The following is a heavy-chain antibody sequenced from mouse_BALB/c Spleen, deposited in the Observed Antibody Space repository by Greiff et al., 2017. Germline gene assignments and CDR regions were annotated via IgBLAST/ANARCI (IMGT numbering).Heavy chain of an antibody. V-gene: IGHV3-8*02. Sequence: VQLQQSGPSLVKPSQTLSLTCSVTGDSITSGYWNWIRKFPGNKLEYMGYISYSGSTYYNPSLKSRISITRDTSKNQYYLQLNSVTTEDTATYYCARYRCYYGGSYWYFDVWGAGTTVTVSS. D-gene: IGHD1-1*01. J-gene: IGHJ1*01. CDR3: ARYRCYYGGSYWYFDV. CDR1: GDSITSGY. CDR2: ISYSGST.